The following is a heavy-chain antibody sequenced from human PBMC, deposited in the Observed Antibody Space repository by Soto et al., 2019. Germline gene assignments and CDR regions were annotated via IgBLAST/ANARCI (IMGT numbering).Heavy chain of an antibody. D-gene: IGHD2-21*02. V-gene: IGHV3-7*03. Sequence: GGSLRLSCGAPGFTFSSYWMSWCRQAPGKGLEWVANIKQDGSEKYYVDSVKGRFTISRDNAKNSLYLQMNSLRAEDTAVYYCARVRADGGDWDYFDYWGQGTLVTVSS. CDR1: GFTFSSYW. CDR2: IKQDGSEK. J-gene: IGHJ4*02. CDR3: ARVRADGGDWDYFDY.